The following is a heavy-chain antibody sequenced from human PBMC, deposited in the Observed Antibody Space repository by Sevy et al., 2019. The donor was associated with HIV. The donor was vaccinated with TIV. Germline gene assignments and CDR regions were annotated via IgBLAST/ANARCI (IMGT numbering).Heavy chain of an antibody. J-gene: IGHJ6*02. CDR2: INHSGST. CDR3: ARGLTVVPAAIAYYYYYSMDV. Sequence: SETLSLTCAVYGGSFSGYYWSWIRQPPGKGLEWIGEINHSGSTNYNPSLKSRVTISVDTSKNQFSLKLSSVTAAATAVYYCARGLTVVPAAIAYYYYYSMDVWGQGTTVTVSS. D-gene: IGHD2-2*02. CDR1: GGSFSGYY. V-gene: IGHV4-34*01.